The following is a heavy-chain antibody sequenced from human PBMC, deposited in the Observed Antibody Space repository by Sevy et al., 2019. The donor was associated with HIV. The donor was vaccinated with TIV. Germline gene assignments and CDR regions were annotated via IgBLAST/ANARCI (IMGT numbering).Heavy chain of an antibody. CDR3: TTNTPYYYDSSGYYLVDY. J-gene: IGHJ4*02. D-gene: IGHD3-22*01. CDR2: IKSKTDGGTT. V-gene: IGHV3-15*01. CDR1: GFTFSNAW. Sequence: GGSLRLSCAASGFTFSNAWMNWVRQAPGKGLEWVGRIKSKTDGGTTDYAAPVKGRFTISRDDSKNTLYLQMNSLKTVDTAVYYCTTNTPYYYDSSGYYLVDYWGQGTLVTVSS.